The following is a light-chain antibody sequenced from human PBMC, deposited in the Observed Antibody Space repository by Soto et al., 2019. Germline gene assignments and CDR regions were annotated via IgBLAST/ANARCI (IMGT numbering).Light chain of an antibody. Sequence: QSVLTQPPSASGTPGRRVTISCSGSSSNIGSNTVNWYQQLPGTAPKLLIYSNNQRPSGVPDRFSGSKSGTSASLAISGPQSEDEADYYCAAWDDSLNGLYVFGTGTKLTVL. J-gene: IGLJ1*01. CDR3: AAWDDSLNGLYV. CDR2: SNN. CDR1: SSNIGSNT. V-gene: IGLV1-44*01.